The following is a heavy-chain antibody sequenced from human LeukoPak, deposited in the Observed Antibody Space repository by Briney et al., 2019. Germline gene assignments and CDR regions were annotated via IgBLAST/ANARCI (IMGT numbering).Heavy chain of an antibody. D-gene: IGHD2-2*01. CDR2: ISGSGGST. J-gene: IGHJ4*02. Sequence: PGGSLRPSPAPPGFTFSVDTTSGVSQAPRKGLERVSAISGSGGSTYYADSVKGRFTISRDNSKNTLSLQMNSLRVEDSAVSSCYKPRGSEIPTAYYYWGQGTLVTVSS. CDR1: GFTFSVDT. V-gene: IGHV3-23*01. CDR3: YKPRGSEIPTAYYY.